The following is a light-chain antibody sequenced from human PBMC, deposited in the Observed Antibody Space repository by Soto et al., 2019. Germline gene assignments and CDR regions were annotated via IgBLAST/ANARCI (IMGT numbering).Light chain of an antibody. CDR1: QSISSY. V-gene: IGKV1-39*01. CDR3: QQSLRS. Sequence: DIQMTQSPSSLSASVGDRVTITCRASQSISSYLNWYQQKPGKAPKLLIYAASSLQSGVPSRLSGSGSGTDFTLTINSLQPEDFATYYCQQSLRSFGQGNKVEI. CDR2: AAS. J-gene: IGKJ1*01.